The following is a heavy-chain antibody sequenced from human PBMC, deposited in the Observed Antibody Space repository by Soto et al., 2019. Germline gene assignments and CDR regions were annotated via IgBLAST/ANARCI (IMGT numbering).Heavy chain of an antibody. V-gene: IGHV4-4*07. Sequence: QVQLQESGPGLVKPSETLSLTCTVSGGSISSYYWSWIRQPAGKGLEWIGRIYTSGSTNYTPSRKSRVNMSVDTSKNQFSLRRRSVTAADTAVYYCARLSLRRHDAFDIWGQGTMVTVSS. CDR1: GGSISSYY. J-gene: IGHJ3*02. CDR3: ARLSLRRHDAFDI. CDR2: IYTSGST.